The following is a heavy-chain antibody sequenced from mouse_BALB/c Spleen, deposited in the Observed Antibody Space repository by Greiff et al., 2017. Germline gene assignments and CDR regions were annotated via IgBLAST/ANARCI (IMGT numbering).Heavy chain of an antibody. Sequence: EVQLQQSGAELVKPGASVKLSCTGSGFKIKDTFMHWVKQRPEQGLEWIGRIDPANGNTKYDPKFQGKATITADTSSNTAYLQLSSLTSEDTAVYYCTRGEDYWGQGTTLTVSS. CDR3: TRGEDY. CDR2: IDPANGNT. CDR1: GFKIKDTF. J-gene: IGHJ2*01. V-gene: IGHV14-3*02.